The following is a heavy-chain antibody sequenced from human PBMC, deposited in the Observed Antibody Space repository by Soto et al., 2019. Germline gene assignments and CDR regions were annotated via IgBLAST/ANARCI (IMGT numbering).Heavy chain of an antibody. V-gene: IGHV3-23*01. CDR3: ARRGPLWAVAGTTELDY. Sequence: PGGSLRLTCAASGFTFSSYAMSWVRQAPGKGLEWVSAISGSGGSTYYADSVKGRVTITRDTSASTAYMELSSLRSEDTAVYYCARRGPLWAVAGTTELDYWGQGTLVTVSS. CDR1: GFTFSSYA. J-gene: IGHJ4*02. CDR2: ISGSGGST. D-gene: IGHD6-19*01.